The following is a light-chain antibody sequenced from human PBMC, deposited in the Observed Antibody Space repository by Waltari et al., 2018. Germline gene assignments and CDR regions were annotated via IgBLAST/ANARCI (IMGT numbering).Light chain of an antibody. J-gene: IGKJ5*01. V-gene: IGKV3-11*01. CDR1: TRVSSY. CDR2: DAS. Sequence: IVLTQSPATLSLSPGERATLSCSASTRVSSYLAWYQQKPGQAPRLLIYDASNSATGIPARFSGSGSGTDFTLTISSLEPEDFAVYYCQQRSNWPPITFGQGTRLEIK. CDR3: QQRSNWPPIT.